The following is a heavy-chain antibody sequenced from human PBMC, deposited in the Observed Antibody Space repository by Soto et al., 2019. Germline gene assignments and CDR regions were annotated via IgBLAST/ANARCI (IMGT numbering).Heavy chain of an antibody. V-gene: IGHV1-2*04. CDR1: GSTFPGYY. CDR2: INPNSGGT. CDR3: ARGIAGFDY. D-gene: IGHD6-13*01. J-gene: IGHJ4*02. Sequence: ASVKVSCTASGSTFPGYYMRLVRQAPGQGLEWMGWINPNSGGTNYAQKFQGWVTMTRDTSISTAYMELSRLRSDDTAVYYCARGIAGFDYWGQGTLVTVSS.